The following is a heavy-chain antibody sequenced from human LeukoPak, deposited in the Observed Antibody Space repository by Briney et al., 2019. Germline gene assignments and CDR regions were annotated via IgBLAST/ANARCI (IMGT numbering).Heavy chain of an antibody. J-gene: IGHJ6*04. CDR2: ISPNGVIT. Sequence: GGSLRLSCAASGFTFSRHGMNWVRQAPGKGLERVSGISPNGVITYYAGSVKGRFSISRDNSKNTLYLQMNSLRAEDTAVYYCAKDRCSNGIGCLYYYMDVWGKGTTVTISS. CDR3: AKDRCSNGIGCLYYYMDV. CDR1: GFTFSRHG. D-gene: IGHD2-8*01. V-gene: IGHV3-23*01.